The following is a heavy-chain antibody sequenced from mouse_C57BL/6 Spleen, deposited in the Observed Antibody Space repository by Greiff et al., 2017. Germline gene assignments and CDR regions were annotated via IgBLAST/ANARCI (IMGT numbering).Heavy chain of an antibody. CDR3: TRTPIDY. J-gene: IGHJ2*01. Sequence: VQRVESGAELVRPGASVTLSCKASGYTFTDYEMHWVKQTPVHGLEWIGAIDPETGGTAYNQKFKGKAILTADKSSSTAYMELRSLTSEDSAVYYCTRTPIDYWGQGTTLTVSS. CDR2: IDPETGGT. V-gene: IGHV1-15*01. CDR1: GYTFTDYE.